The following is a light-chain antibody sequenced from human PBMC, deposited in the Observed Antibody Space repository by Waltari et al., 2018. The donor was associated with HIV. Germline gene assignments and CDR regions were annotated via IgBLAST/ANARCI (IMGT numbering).Light chain of an antibody. Sequence: QSVLTQPPSASGTPGQRVTISCSGSSSNIGSKYVYWYQQLPGTAPKLLIYRNNQRPSGVPDRFSGSKSGTSASLAINGLRSEDEADYYCAAWDDSPYVFGTGTKVTVL. J-gene: IGLJ1*01. V-gene: IGLV1-47*01. CDR1: SSNIGSKY. CDR2: RNN. CDR3: AAWDDSPYV.